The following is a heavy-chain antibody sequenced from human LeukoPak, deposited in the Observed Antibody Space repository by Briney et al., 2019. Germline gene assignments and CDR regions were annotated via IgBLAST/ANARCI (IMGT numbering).Heavy chain of an antibody. CDR1: GGSFSRYA. Sequence: SVKVSCKASGGSFSRYAISWVRQAPGQGLEWMGGIIPMFGTANYAQKFQGRVTITADESTRTAYMELRTLRSEDTAIYYCASRIAAAYYYGMDVWGQGTTVTVSS. D-gene: IGHD6-13*01. CDR2: IIPMFGTA. CDR3: ASRIAAAYYYGMDV. J-gene: IGHJ6*02. V-gene: IGHV1-69*01.